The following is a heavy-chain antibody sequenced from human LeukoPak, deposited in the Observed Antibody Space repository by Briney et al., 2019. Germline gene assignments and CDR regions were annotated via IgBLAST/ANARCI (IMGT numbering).Heavy chain of an antibody. Sequence: GGSLRLSCAASGFTVSSNYMSWVRHAPGKGLEWVSVIYRGGSTDYADSVKGRFTISRDNSKNTLYLQMNSLRAEDTALYYCARVADTHIFDYWGQGTLVTVSS. CDR2: IYRGGST. D-gene: IGHD2-21*01. CDR3: ARVADTHIFDY. J-gene: IGHJ4*02. CDR1: GFTVSSNY. V-gene: IGHV3-53*01.